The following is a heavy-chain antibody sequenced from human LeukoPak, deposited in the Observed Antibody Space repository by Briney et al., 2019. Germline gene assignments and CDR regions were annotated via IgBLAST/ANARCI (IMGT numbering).Heavy chain of an antibody. Sequence: SETLSLTCTVSGGSINSYYWSWIRQPAGKGLEWIGRIYTSGSTNYNPSLKSRVTMSLDTSKNQFSLKLTSVTAADTAVYYCARTDPKHVGFDSWGQGTLVTVSS. J-gene: IGHJ4*02. CDR1: GGSINSYY. D-gene: IGHD1-26*01. CDR3: ARTDPKHVGFDS. V-gene: IGHV4-4*07. CDR2: IYTSGST.